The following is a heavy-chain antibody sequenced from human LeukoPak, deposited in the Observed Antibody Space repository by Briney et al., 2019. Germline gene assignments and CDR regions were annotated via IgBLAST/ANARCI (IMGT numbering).Heavy chain of an antibody. CDR2: INHSGST. J-gene: IGHJ6*02. Sequence: SETRWLTCAVEGGAVSGCYWSWIRQPPGKGLEWIGEINHSGSTNYNPSLKSRVTISVDTSKNQFSLKLSSVTAADTAVYYCARRNYGSGSRPLCMDVWGQGTTVTVSS. D-gene: IGHD3-10*01. CDR1: GGAVSGCY. V-gene: IGHV4-34*01. CDR3: ARRNYGSGSRPLCMDV.